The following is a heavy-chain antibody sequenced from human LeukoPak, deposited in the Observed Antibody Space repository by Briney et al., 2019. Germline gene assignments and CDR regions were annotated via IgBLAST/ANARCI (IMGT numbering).Heavy chain of an antibody. J-gene: IGHJ4*02. V-gene: IGHV4-4*07. CDR2: IYSSGST. D-gene: IGHD6-13*01. CDR1: GGSISSNY. Sequence: SETLSLTCTVSGGSISSNYWSWIRQPAGKGLEWIGRIYSSGSTNYNPSLKSRVTISVDTSKNQFSLKLSSVTAADTAVYYCARGLRIAAAGIYYFDYWGQGTLVTVSS. CDR3: ARGLRIAAAGIYYFDY.